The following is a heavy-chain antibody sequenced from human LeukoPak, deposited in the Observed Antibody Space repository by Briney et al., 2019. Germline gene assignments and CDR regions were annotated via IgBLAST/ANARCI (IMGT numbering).Heavy chain of an antibody. V-gene: IGHV3-48*01. CDR3: ARFKPIGNWGSVLGPGGDY. Sequence: GGSLRLSCAASGFTFSSYSMNWVRQAPGKGLEWVSYISSSSSTIYYADSVKGRFTISRDNAKNSLYLQMNSLRAEDTAVYYCARFKPIGNWGSVLGPGGDYWGQGTLVTVSS. CDR1: GFTFSSYS. D-gene: IGHD7-27*01. CDR2: ISSSSSTI. J-gene: IGHJ4*02.